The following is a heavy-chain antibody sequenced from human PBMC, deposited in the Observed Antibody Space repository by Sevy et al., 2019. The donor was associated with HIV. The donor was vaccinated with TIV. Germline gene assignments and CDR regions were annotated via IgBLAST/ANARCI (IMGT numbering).Heavy chain of an antibody. CDR2: LSFGCGEI. CDR3: AREGCTKPHDY. D-gene: IGHD2-8*01. Sequence: GGSLRLSCEASGFTFSEYSMSWVRQPPGKGLEWVSTLSFGCGEINYADSVKGRFTISRDNSKSSVYLQMNNLRPEDTAVYYCAREGCTKPHDYWGQGTLVTVSS. J-gene: IGHJ4*02. CDR1: GFTFSEYS. V-gene: IGHV3-23*01.